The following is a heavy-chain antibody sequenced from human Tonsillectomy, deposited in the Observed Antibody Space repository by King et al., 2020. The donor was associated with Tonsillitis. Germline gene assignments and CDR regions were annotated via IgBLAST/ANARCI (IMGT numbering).Heavy chain of an antibody. V-gene: IGHV3-21*01. CDR1: GFTFSDYN. D-gene: IGHD3-10*01. J-gene: IGHJ3*01. Sequence: VQLVESGGGLVKPGESLRLSCAASGFTFSDYNMNWVRQAPGKGLEWVSSISTSSSYIYYADSGKGRFTISRDNAKNSLYLQMNSLRAEDTAVYYCARDRSIQLWTYAAFDVWGQGTLLTVSS. CDR3: ARDRSIQLWTYAAFDV. CDR2: ISTSSSYI.